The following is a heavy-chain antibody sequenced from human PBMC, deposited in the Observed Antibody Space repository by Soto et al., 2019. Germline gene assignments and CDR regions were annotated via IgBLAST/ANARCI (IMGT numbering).Heavy chain of an antibody. CDR2: ISYDGSNK. V-gene: IGHV3-30-3*01. J-gene: IGHJ4*02. D-gene: IGHD5-18*01. CDR3: ARGGSSGSADY. CDR1: GFTFSSYA. Sequence: GGSLRLSCAASGFTFSSYAMHWVRQAPGKGLEWVAVISYDGSNKYYADSVKGRFTVSRDNAKNTLYVQMNSLRVEDTAVYYCARGGSSGSADYWGLGTLVTVSS.